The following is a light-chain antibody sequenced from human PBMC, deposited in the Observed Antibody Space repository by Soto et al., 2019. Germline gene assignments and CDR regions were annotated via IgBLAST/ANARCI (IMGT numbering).Light chain of an antibody. J-gene: IGKJ1*01. CDR1: QSISSW. CDR2: KAS. Sequence: DIQMTQSPSTLSASIGDRVIITCRASQSISSWLAWYQQKPGKAPKLLIYKASSLESGVPSRFSGSGSGTEFTLTITSLQPDDFATYYCQHYYTYWTFGQGTKVEIK. CDR3: QHYYTYWT. V-gene: IGKV1-5*03.